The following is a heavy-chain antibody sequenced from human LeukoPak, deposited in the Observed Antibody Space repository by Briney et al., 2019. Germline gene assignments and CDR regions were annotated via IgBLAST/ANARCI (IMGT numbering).Heavy chain of an antibody. CDR1: GFTVSSNY. J-gene: IGHJ6*02. CDR2: IYSGGST. CDR3: ARERISLYYYYGMDV. Sequence: PGGSLRLSCAASGFTVSSNYMSWVRQAPGKGLEWVSVIYSGGSTYYADSVKGRFTISRDNSKNTLYLQMDSLRAEDTAVYYCARERISLYYYYGMDVWGQGTTVTVSS. V-gene: IGHV3-53*01. D-gene: IGHD2/OR15-2a*01.